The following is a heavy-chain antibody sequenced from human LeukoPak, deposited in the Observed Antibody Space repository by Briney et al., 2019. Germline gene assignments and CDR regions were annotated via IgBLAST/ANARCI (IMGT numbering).Heavy chain of an antibody. CDR3: ARVLSSPPLYYMDV. J-gene: IGHJ6*03. CDR1: GGTFSSYA. D-gene: IGHD6-13*01. Sequence: GASVKVSCKASGGTFSSYAISWVRQAPGQGLEWMGGIIPIFGTANYAQKFQGRVTITTDESTSTAYMELSSLRSEDTAVYYCARVLSSPPLYYMDVWGKGTTVTVSS. CDR2: IIPIFGTA. V-gene: IGHV1-69*05.